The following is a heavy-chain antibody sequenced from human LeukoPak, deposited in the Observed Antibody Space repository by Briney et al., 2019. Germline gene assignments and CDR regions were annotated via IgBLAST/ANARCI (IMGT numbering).Heavy chain of an antibody. CDR3: ARDNYDSSTPYYFDY. CDR2: ISSSGTTI. V-gene: IGHV3-48*03. Sequence: GGSLRLSCAASGFTFTNYEMTWVRQAPGKWLEWVSYISSSGTTIYYADSVKGLFTISRDNAKNSLYLQMNSLIAEDTAVYYCARDNYDSSTPYYFDYWGQGNLVSVSS. J-gene: IGHJ4*02. D-gene: IGHD3-22*01. CDR1: GFTFTNYE.